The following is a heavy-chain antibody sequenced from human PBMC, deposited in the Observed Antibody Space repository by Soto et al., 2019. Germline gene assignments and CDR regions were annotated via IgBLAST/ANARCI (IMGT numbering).Heavy chain of an antibody. CDR1: GDTFAFHS. Sequence: QVQLVQSGAEVKRPGSSVKVSCKASGDTFAFHSINWVRQAPGLGLEWMGRINPILSMSNYAQRFQGRVTMTADKSTSTAYMVLSSLRSEDTAFYYCATSYGSGYRAFDYWGQGALVTVSS. CDR3: ATSYGSGYRAFDY. V-gene: IGHV1-69*02. J-gene: IGHJ4*02. D-gene: IGHD3-10*01. CDR2: INPILSMS.